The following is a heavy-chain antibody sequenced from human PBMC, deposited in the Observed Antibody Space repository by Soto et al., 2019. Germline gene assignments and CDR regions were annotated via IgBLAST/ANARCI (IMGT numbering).Heavy chain of an antibody. CDR2: ISSSSSYI. CDR1: GFTFSSYS. V-gene: IGHV3-21*01. J-gene: IGHJ6*03. Sequence: GGSLRLSCAASGFTFSSYSMNWVRQAPGKGLEWVSSISSSSSYIYYADSVKGRFTISRDNAKNSLYLQMNSLRAEDTAVYYCAREGGVDCSSTSCYAGSSYYYYMDVWGKGTTVTVSS. D-gene: IGHD2-2*01. CDR3: AREGGVDCSSTSCYAGSSYYYYMDV.